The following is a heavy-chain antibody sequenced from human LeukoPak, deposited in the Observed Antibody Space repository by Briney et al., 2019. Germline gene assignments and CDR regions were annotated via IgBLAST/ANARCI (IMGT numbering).Heavy chain of an antibody. CDR2: ISGSGGTT. Sequence: AGGSLRLSCAASGFTFSSYDMNWVRQAPGKGLEWVSAISGSGGTTYYADSVKGRFTISRDNSKNTLYLQMNSLRAEDTAVYYCAKAKHGYGSGSYSKVTFDYWGQGTLVTVSS. CDR1: GFTFSSYD. J-gene: IGHJ4*02. CDR3: AKAKHGYGSGSYSKVTFDY. V-gene: IGHV3-23*01. D-gene: IGHD3-10*01.